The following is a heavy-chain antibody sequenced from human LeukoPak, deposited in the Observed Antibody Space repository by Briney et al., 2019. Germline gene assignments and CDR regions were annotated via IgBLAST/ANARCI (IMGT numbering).Heavy chain of an antibody. Sequence: GGSLRLSCAASGFTVSSNYMSWVRQAPGKGLEWVSVIYSGVTTYHAEAVKCRFTISRDNSKNTLLLQMNSLRAEDTAVFYCAGGIGGFYDSSGYYNYGGEGTLVTVSS. V-gene: IGHV3-53*01. CDR3: AGGIGGFYDSSGYYNY. CDR1: GFTVSSNY. D-gene: IGHD3-22*01. CDR2: IYSGVTT. J-gene: IGHJ4*02.